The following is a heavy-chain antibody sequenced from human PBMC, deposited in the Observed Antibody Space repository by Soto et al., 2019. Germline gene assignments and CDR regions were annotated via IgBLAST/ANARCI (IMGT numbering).Heavy chain of an antibody. J-gene: IGHJ4*02. D-gene: IGHD2-2*01. CDR3: ARSSTSANYFDY. Sequence: QVQLQESGPGLVKPSQTLSLTCTVSGGSISSGGYYWSWIRQHPGKGLEWIGYIYYSGSTYYNPSLKSRVTISVDTSKNQFSLKLSSVTSADTAVYYCARSSTSANYFDYWGQGTLVTVSS. CDR1: GGSISSGGYY. V-gene: IGHV4-31*03. CDR2: IYYSGST.